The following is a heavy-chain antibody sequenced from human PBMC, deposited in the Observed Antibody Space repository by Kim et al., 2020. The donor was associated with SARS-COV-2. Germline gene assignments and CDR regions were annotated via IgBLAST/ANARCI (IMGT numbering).Heavy chain of an antibody. CDR2: IYYSGST. V-gene: IGHV4-59*13. CDR3: ARSSSGYYFDY. Sequence: SETLSLTCTVSGGSISSYYWSWIRQPPGKGLEWIGYIYYSGSTNYNPSLKSRVTISVDTSKNQFSLKLSSVTAADTAVYYCARSSSGYYFDYWGQGTLVTVSS. CDR1: GGSISSYY. J-gene: IGHJ4*02. D-gene: IGHD6-13*01.